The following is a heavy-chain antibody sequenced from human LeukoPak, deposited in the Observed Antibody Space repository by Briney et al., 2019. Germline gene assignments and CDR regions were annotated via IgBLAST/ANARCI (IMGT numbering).Heavy chain of an antibody. J-gene: IGHJ4*02. V-gene: IGHV1-69*04. Sequence: GSSVKVSFKASGGTFSSYAISWVRQAPGQGLEWMGRIIPILGIANYAQKFQGRVTITADKSTSTAYMELSSLRSEDTAVYYCARARNGDILTGYYETDYWGQGTLVTVSS. CDR3: ARARNGDILTGYYETDY. D-gene: IGHD3-9*01. CDR1: GGTFSSYA. CDR2: IIPILGIA.